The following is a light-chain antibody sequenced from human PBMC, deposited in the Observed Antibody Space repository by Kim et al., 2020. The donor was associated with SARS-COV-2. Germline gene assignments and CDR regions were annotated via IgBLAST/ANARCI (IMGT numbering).Light chain of an antibody. V-gene: IGKV3-15*01. CDR2: GAS. CDR1: QSVKNR. CDR3: QQYNDWPLLT. J-gene: IGKJ4*01. Sequence: VSPGERVTLSCRASQSVKNRLAWYQQRPGQAPRLLIYGASTRATEISARFSGSGSGTEFTLTIRSLQSEDLAVYYCQQYNDWPLLTFGGGTKLEI.